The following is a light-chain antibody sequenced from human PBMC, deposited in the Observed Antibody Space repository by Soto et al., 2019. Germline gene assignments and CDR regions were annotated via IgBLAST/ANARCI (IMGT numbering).Light chain of an antibody. CDR2: DAS. V-gene: IGKV3-11*01. Sequence: EIVLTQSPATLSLSPGERATLSCRASQSVSSYLAWYQQKPGQAPRLLIYDASNRATGIPARFSGSGSGTDFTLTISSLEPEDFAVYYCQQYGSSPQFGQGTKVDIK. J-gene: IGKJ1*01. CDR3: QQYGSSPQ. CDR1: QSVSSY.